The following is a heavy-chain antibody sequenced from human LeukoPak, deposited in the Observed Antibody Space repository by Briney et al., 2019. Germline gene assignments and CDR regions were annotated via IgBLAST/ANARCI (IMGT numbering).Heavy chain of an antibody. CDR3: ARDVAYYYESSGYYSLGFDI. CDR1: GFTFSRYW. D-gene: IGHD3-22*01. Sequence: GGSLRLPCAASGFTFSRYWMTWVRQAPGKGLEWVANINQDGSEKYYVDSVRGRFTISRDNAKNSLYLQMNGLRAEDTAVYYCARDVAYYYESSGYYSLGFDIWGQGTMVTVSS. V-gene: IGHV3-7*01. J-gene: IGHJ3*02. CDR2: INQDGSEK.